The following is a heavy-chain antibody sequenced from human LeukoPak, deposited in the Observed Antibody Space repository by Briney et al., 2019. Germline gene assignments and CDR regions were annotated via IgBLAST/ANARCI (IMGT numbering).Heavy chain of an antibody. CDR3: AREPHIAVVTHFDY. V-gene: IGHV3-7*01. CDR2: IKQDGSEK. Sequence: SGGSLRLSCAASGFTFSSHWMSWVRQAPGKGLEWVANIKQDGSEKYYVDPVKGRFTISRDNAKNSLFLQMNSLIVEDTAVYYCAREPHIAVVTHFDYWGQGTLVTVSS. J-gene: IGHJ4*02. CDR1: GFTFSSHW. D-gene: IGHD6-19*01.